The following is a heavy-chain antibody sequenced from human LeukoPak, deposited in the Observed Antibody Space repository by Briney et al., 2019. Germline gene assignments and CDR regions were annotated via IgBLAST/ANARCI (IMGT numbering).Heavy chain of an antibody. CDR2: INHSGST. CDR1: GGSFSGYY. CDR3: ARGPYSSGWYGLWRDAFDI. D-gene: IGHD6-19*01. J-gene: IGHJ3*02. V-gene: IGHV4-34*01. Sequence: SETLSLTCAVYGGSFSGYYWSWIRQPPGKGLEWIGEINHSGSTNYNPSLKSRVTISVDTSKNQFSLKLSSVTAADTAVYYCARGPYSSGWYGLWRDAFDIWGQGTMVTVSS.